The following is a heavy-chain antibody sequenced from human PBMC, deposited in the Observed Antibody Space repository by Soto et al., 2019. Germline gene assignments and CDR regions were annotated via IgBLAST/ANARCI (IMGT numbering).Heavy chain of an antibody. CDR2: ISGSAGST. CDR3: AKDTSIVGATSY. D-gene: IGHD1-26*01. V-gene: IGHV3-23*01. Sequence: PGGSLRLSCAASVFTFSSYAMSWVRQAPGKGLEWVSAISGSAGSTYYADSVKGRFTISRYNSKNTLYLQMNSLRAEDTAVYYCAKDTSIVGATSYWGQGTMVTVSS. CDR1: VFTFSSYA. J-gene: IGHJ4*02.